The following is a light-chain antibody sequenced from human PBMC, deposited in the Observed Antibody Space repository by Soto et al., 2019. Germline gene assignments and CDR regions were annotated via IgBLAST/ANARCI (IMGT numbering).Light chain of an antibody. Sequence: DIQMTQSPSSLSASVRDRVTITCRASQDINSFLAWYQQKPGKAPKLLIYAASTLQSGVPSRFSGSGSGTDFTLTISSLQPEDFAIYYCQQSLNTPRTFGQGTKVDIK. V-gene: IGKV1-39*01. CDR1: QDINSF. J-gene: IGKJ1*01. CDR2: AAS. CDR3: QQSLNTPRT.